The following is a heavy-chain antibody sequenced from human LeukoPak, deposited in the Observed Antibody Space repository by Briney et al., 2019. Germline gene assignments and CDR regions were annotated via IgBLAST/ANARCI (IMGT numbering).Heavy chain of an antibody. V-gene: IGHV3-30*02. CDR2: IRYDGSNE. CDR3: AREGLGYSYGY. Sequence: PGGSLRLSCAASGFTFSSYGMHWVRQAPGKGLEWVAFIRYDGSNEYYAESVKGRFTIARDNARNTLYLQMNSLKADDTAIYYCAREGLGYSYGYWGQGTQVTVSS. D-gene: IGHD5-18*01. CDR1: GFTFSSYG. J-gene: IGHJ4*02.